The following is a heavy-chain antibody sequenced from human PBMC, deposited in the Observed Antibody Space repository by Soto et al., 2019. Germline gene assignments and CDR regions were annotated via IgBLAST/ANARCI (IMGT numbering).Heavy chain of an antibody. CDR1: GFTFSSYS. CDR3: ARDLAYYQALT. V-gene: IGHV3-21*05. J-gene: IGHJ5*02. CDR2: ISSSSSYT. D-gene: IGHD1-26*01. Sequence: GGSLRLSCAASGFTFSSYSMNWVRQAPGKGLEWVSYISSSSSYTNYADSVKGRFTISRDNAKNSLYLQMNSLRAEDTAVYYCARDLAYYQALTWGQGTLVTVSS.